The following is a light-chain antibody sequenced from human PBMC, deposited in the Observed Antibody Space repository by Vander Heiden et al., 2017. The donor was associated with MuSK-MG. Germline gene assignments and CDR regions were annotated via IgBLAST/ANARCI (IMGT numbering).Light chain of an antibody. Sequence: EIVLTQSPGTLSLSPGERATLSCRASQSVSSTYLAWYQQKLGQAPRLLIYSTSSRAAGIPDRFTGSGSGTDFTLTISRLEPEDFAVYYCQQYGSSPTWTFGQGTKVEIK. CDR3: QQYGSSPTWT. J-gene: IGKJ1*01. CDR2: STS. CDR1: QSVSSTY. V-gene: IGKV3-20*01.